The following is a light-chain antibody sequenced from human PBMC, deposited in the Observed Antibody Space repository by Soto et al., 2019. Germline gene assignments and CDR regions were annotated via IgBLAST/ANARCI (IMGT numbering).Light chain of an antibody. V-gene: IGKV1-5*03. J-gene: IGKJ2*01. Sequence: DIRLTQSPSTLSASVGDRVTITCRASQSISDRLAWYQQKSGKAPRLLIYRASSLENGVPSRFSGSGSGTEFTLTISSLQPDDFATYCCQQYDVYSAINFGQGTKLDI. CDR2: RAS. CDR1: QSISDR. CDR3: QQYDVYSAIN.